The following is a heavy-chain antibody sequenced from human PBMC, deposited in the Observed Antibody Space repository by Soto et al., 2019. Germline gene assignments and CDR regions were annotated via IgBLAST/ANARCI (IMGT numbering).Heavy chain of an antibody. Sequence: QVQLVQSGGEVKKPGASVTVSCKASGYTFINYHITWVRQAPGQGLEWMAWINTYTGMTDYAQRFQGRVTMTRDTSTRTAFMELRNMESDDTAVYFCAKSPRGEMATDWGQGTLVIVSS. CDR2: INTYTGMT. J-gene: IGHJ4*02. CDR1: GYTFINYH. D-gene: IGHD2-21*01. CDR3: AKSPRGEMATD. V-gene: IGHV1-18*01.